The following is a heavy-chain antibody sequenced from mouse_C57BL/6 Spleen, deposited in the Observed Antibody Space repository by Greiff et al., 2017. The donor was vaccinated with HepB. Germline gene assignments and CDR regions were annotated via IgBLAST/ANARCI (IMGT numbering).Heavy chain of an antibody. CDR1: GYAFSSSW. J-gene: IGHJ4*01. CDR3: ATRYDYDSYAMDY. V-gene: IGHV1-82*01. D-gene: IGHD2-4*01. Sequence: VQLVESGPELVKPGASVKISCKASGYAFSSSWMNWVKQRPGKGLEWIGRIYPGDGDTNYNGKFKGKATLTADKSSSTAYMQLSSLTSEDSAVYFCATRYDYDSYAMDYWGQGTSVTVSS. CDR2: IYPGDGDT.